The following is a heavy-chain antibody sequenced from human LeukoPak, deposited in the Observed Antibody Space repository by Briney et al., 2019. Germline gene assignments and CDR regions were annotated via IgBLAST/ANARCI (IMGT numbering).Heavy chain of an antibody. D-gene: IGHD6-19*01. Sequence: GASVKVSSKPSVYTFTTYDINWVPQATGQGLQWMGWMNPNSGNTVYAHNSQGRVTMTRTTSISTAYMELSSLRSEDTAVYYCARLPYSSGWYLNWGQGPLVTVSS. J-gene: IGHJ4*02. V-gene: IGHV1-8*01. CDR1: VYTFTTYD. CDR3: ARLPYSSGWYLN. CDR2: MNPNSGNT.